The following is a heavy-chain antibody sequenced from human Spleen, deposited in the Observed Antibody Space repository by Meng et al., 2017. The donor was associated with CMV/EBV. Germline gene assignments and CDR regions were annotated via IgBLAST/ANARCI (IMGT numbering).Heavy chain of an antibody. Sequence: LSWAVVGFRVNSYWRHWVRQVPGKGPGWVARIDGRRGTKYADFVEGRLTISRDDLKNTLYLQINSLRVEDTAVYYCARSTSAKTDYWTWGQGTLVTVSS. V-gene: IGHV3-74*01. J-gene: IGHJ1*01. CDR3: ARSTSAKTDYWT. CDR2: IDGRRGT. CDR1: GFRVNSYW. D-gene: IGHD4/OR15-4a*01.